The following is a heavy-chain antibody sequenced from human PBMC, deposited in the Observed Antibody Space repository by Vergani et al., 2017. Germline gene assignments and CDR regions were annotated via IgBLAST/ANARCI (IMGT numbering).Heavy chain of an antibody. CDR2: ISGSGGST. V-gene: IGHV3-23*01. CDR1: GFTFSSYA. J-gene: IGHJ6*03. Sequence: EVQLLESGGGLVQPGGSLRLSCAASGFTFSSYAMSWVRQAPGKGLEWVSAISGSGGSTYYADSVKGRFTISRDNSKNTLYPQMNSLRAEDTAVYYCAKAKGYYYYYYMDVWGKGTTVTVSS. CDR3: AKAKGYYYYYYMDV.